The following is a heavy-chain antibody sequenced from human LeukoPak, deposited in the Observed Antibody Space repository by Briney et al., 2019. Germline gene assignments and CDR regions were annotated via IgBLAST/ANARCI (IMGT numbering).Heavy chain of an antibody. Sequence: GGSLRLSCAASGFTFSSYAMSWVRQAPGKGLEWVSAISGSGGSTYYADSVKGRFTISRDNSKNTLYLQMNSLRAEDTAVYYCAKPNYYDSSGYSDYWGQGTLITVSS. CDR2: ISGSGGST. CDR3: AKPNYYDSSGYSDY. CDR1: GFTFSSYA. D-gene: IGHD3-22*01. J-gene: IGHJ4*02. V-gene: IGHV3-23*01.